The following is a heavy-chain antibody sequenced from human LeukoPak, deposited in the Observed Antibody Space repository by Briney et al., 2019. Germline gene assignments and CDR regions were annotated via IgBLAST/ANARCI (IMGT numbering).Heavy chain of an antibody. CDR2: IIGSAVNT. CDR3: AKDPSTSWYWYFQH. J-gene: IGHJ1*01. D-gene: IGHD2-8*02. Sequence: PGGSLRLSCGASGLTVSSYGMSWVRQAPGKGLEWVSTIIGSAVNTYYADSVKGRFTISRDDSKNTVYLQMNSLRAEDTAVYSCAKDPSTSWYWYFQHWGQGTLVTVSS. CDR1: GLTVSSYG. V-gene: IGHV3-23*01.